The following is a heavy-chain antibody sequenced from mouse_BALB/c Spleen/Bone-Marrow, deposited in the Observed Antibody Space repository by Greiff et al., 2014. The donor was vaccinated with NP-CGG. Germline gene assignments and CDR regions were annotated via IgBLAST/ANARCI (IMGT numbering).Heavy chain of an antibody. V-gene: IGHV1S81*02. CDR1: GYTFTSYW. CDR2: IDPSNGRT. Sequence: QVQLQQSGAELVKPGASVKLSCKASGYTFTSYWVHWVKQRPGQGLEWIGEIDPSNGRTNYNEKFKNKATLTVDKSSSTAYMQLSSLTSEDSAVYYCARSTTVVVRYWYFDVWGAGTTVTVSS. CDR3: ARSTTVVVRYWYFDV. D-gene: IGHD1-1*01. J-gene: IGHJ1*01.